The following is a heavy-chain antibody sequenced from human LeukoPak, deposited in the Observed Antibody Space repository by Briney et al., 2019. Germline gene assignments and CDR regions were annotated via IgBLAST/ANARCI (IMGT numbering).Heavy chain of an antibody. CDR1: GGSFSGYY. V-gene: IGHV4-34*01. D-gene: IGHD5-12*01. J-gene: IGHJ4*02. CDR2: INHSGST. Sequence: SETLSLTWAVYGGSFSGYYWSWIRQPPGKGLEWIGEINHSGSTNYNPSLKSRVTISVDTSKNQFSLKLSSVTAADTAVYYCAIATCRKFYYFDYWGQGTLVTVSS. CDR3: AIATCRKFYYFDY.